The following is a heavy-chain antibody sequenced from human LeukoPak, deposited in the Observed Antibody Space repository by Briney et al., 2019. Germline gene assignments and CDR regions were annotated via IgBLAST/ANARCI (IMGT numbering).Heavy chain of an antibody. CDR3: ARSGVVPASLYYYYYYMDV. CDR1: GGSFSGYY. D-gene: IGHD2-2*01. J-gene: IGHJ6*03. Sequence: LETLSLTCAVYGGSFSGYYWSWIRQPPGKGLEWIGEINHSGSTNYNPSLKSRVTISVDTSKNQFSLKLSSVTAADTAVYYCARSGVVPASLYYYYYYMDVWGKGTTVTVSS. CDR2: INHSGST. V-gene: IGHV4-34*01.